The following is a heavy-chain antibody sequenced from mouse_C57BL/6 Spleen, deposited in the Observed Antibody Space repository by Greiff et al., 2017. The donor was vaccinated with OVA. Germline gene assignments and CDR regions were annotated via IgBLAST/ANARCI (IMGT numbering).Heavy chain of an antibody. CDR1: GFTFSDYG. CDR2: ISSGSSTI. D-gene: IGHD1-1*01. CDR3: ARPSVGPFAY. Sequence: EVKLMQSGGGLVKPGGSLKLSCAASGFTFSDYGMHWVRQAPEKGLEWVAYISSGSSTISYADTVKGRFTISRDNAKNTMFLQMTSLRSEDTAMYYCARPSVGPFAYWGQGTLVTVSA. J-gene: IGHJ3*01. V-gene: IGHV5-17*01.